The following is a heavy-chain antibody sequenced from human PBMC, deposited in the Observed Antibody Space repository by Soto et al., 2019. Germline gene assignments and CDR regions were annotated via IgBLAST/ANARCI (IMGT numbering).Heavy chain of an antibody. CDR1: GGSISSGGYY. J-gene: IGHJ4*02. CDR3: ASGGSSSPYFDD. Sequence: QVQLQESGPGLVKPSQTLSLTGTVSGGSISSGGYYWSWIRQHPGKGLEWIGYIYYSGSTYYNPSLKSRVTISVDTSKKQFSLKLSSVTAADTAVYYCASGGSSSPYFDDWGQGTLATVSS. CDR2: IYYSGST. V-gene: IGHV4-31*03. D-gene: IGHD6-13*01.